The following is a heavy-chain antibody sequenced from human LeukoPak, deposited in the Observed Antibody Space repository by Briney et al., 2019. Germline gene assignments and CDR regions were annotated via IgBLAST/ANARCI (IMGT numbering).Heavy chain of an antibody. J-gene: IGHJ4*02. CDR2: ISGSGGST. D-gene: IGHD3-22*01. CDR1: GFTFSSYA. Sequence: PGGSLRLSCAASGFTFSSYAMSWVRQAPGKGLEWVSAISGSGGSTYYADSVKGRFTISRDNSKNTLYLQMNSLRAEDTAVYYCAKTPPHVRSLTYHYDSSGYYYAPFDYWGQGTLVTVSS. V-gene: IGHV3-23*01. CDR3: AKTPPHVRSLTYHYDSSGYYYAPFDY.